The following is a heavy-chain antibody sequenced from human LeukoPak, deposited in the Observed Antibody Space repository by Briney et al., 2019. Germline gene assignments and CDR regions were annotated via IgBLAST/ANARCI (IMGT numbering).Heavy chain of an antibody. D-gene: IGHD3-3*01. CDR3: ARADFVDAGPYLIGP. CDR1: GYSFTDYY. Sequence: ASVKVSCKTSGYSFTDYYIHWVRQAPGQGLEWMGWINPKSGRASSARKFQDRVTMTRDPSISTVYMDMAWLTSDDTAIYFCARADFVDAGPYLIGPWGQGTLVTVSS. V-gene: IGHV1-2*02. J-gene: IGHJ5*02. CDR2: INPKSGRA.